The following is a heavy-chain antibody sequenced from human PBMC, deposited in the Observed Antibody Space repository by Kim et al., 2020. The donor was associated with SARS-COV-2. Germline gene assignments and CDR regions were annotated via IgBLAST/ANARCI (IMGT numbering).Heavy chain of an antibody. V-gene: IGHV1-2*02. CDR3: ANAKGYGYWDFDY. Sequence: YAQKFQGRVTMTRDTSISTAYMELSRLRSDDTAVYYCANAKGYGYWDFDYWGQGTLVTVSS. J-gene: IGHJ4*02. D-gene: IGHD5-18*01.